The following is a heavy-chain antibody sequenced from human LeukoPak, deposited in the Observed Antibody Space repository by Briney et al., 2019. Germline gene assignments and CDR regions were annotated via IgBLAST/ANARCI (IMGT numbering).Heavy chain of an antibody. CDR1: GGSISSYY. D-gene: IGHD1-7*01. V-gene: IGHV4-4*09. CDR2: IYTSGST. J-gene: IGHJ5*02. Sequence: PSETLSLTCTVSGGSISSYYWSRIRQPPGKGLEWIGYIYTSGSTNYNPSLKSRVTISVDTSKNQFSLKLSSVTAADTAVYYCAREQLELRGWFDPWGQGTLVTVSS. CDR3: AREQLELRGWFDP.